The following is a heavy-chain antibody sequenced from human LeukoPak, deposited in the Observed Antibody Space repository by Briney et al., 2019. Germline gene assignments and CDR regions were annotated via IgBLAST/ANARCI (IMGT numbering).Heavy chain of an antibody. CDR3: ARGAGITMVRGVIITIDY. CDR1: GGSISSSSYY. J-gene: IGHJ4*02. V-gene: IGHV4-39*07. Sequence: SETLSLTCTVSGGSISSSSYYWGWIRQPPGKGLEWIGSIYYSGSTYYNPSLKSRVTISVDTSKNQFSLKLSSVTAADTAVYYCARGAGITMVRGVIITIDYWGQGTLVTVSS. CDR2: IYYSGST. D-gene: IGHD3-10*01.